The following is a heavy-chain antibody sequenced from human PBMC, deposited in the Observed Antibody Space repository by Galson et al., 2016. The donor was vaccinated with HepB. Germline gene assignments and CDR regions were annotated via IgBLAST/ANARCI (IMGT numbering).Heavy chain of an antibody. Sequence: SCKASGGTFSTSAFNWVRQAPGQGFEWMGAILPIFPTANYAQKFEGRVTISADESPTTAYLGLTSLTSDDTAIYYCARGGNCGGDCYQSWFDPWGQGTLVTVSS. CDR1: GGTFSTSA. J-gene: IGHJ5*02. V-gene: IGHV1-69*01. CDR3: ARGGNCGGDCYQSWFDP. CDR2: ILPIFPTA. D-gene: IGHD2-21*01.